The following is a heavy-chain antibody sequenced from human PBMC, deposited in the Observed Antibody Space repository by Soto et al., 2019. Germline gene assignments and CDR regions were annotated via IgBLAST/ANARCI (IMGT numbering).Heavy chain of an antibody. CDR1: GGSFSGTY. V-gene: IGHV4-34*01. J-gene: IGHJ5*02. D-gene: IGHD5-18*01. CDR2: INHSGST. CDR3: ARGPRGYRYGQRGWFDP. Sequence: PSETLSLTCAVYGGSFSGTYWSWIRQPPGKGLEWIGEINHSGSTNYNPSLKSRVTISVDTSKNQFSLKLSSVTAADTAVYYCARGPRGYRYGQRGWFDPWGQGTRVT.